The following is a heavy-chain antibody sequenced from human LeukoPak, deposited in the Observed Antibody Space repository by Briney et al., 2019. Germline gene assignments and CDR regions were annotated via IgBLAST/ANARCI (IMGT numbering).Heavy chain of an antibody. D-gene: IGHD1-14*01. CDR3: AKRTGGFDY. J-gene: IGHJ4*02. V-gene: IGHV3-23*01. Sequence: PGGSLRLSCAASGFTFSSYAMSWVRQAPGKGLEWVSTISDSGGSTYYADSVKGRFTISRDNSKNTLYLQVDTLRAEDTAVYYCAKRTGGFDYWGRGTLVTVFS. CDR1: GFTFSSYA. CDR2: ISDSGGST.